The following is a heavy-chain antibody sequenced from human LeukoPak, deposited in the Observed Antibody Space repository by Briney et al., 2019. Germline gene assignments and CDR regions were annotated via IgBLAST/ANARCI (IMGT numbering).Heavy chain of an antibody. CDR2: IRYDGSNK. D-gene: IGHD3-16*01. CDR3: ANEPYSELLLTFDI. J-gene: IGHJ3*02. CDR1: GFTFSSYG. Sequence: GGSLRLSCAASGFTFSSYGMHWGRQAPGKGLEWVAFIRYDGSNKYYADSVKGRFTISRDNSKNTLYLQMNSLRAEDTAVYYCANEPYSELLLTFDIWGQGTMVTVSS. V-gene: IGHV3-30*02.